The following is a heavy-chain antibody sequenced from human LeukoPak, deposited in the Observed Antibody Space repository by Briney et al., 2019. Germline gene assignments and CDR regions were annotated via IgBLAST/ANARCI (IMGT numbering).Heavy chain of an antibody. V-gene: IGHV4-34*01. CDR2: INHSGST. CDR1: GGSFSGYY. D-gene: IGHD2-21*01. CDR3: ARGVVTDDYYMDV. Sequence: SETLSLTCAVYGGSFSGYYWSWIRQPPGKGLEWIGEINHSGSTNYNPSLESRVSISVDTSKSQFYLKLNSVTAADTALYFCARGVVTDDYYMDVWGTGTTVTVSS. J-gene: IGHJ6*03.